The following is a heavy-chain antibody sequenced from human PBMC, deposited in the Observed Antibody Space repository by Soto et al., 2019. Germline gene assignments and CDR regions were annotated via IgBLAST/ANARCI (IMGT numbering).Heavy chain of an antibody. J-gene: IGHJ4*02. CDR3: ARLYHYGSGSYYPPHFFDY. V-gene: IGHV5-51*01. D-gene: IGHD3-10*01. CDR1: GYSFTTYW. Sequence: GESLKISCKVSGYSFTTYWIGWVRQMTGKGLEWMGIIYPDDSNIKYSPSFQGQVTISVDKSIGTAYLQWSSLKASDTAMYYCARLYHYGSGSYYPPHFFDYWGQGTLVTVSS. CDR2: IYPDDSNI.